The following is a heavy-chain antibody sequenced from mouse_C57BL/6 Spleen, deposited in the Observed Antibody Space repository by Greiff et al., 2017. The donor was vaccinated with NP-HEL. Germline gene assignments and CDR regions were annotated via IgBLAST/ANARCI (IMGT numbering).Heavy chain of an antibody. D-gene: IGHD1-1*01. CDR2: IYPGDGDT. CDR1: GYAFSSYW. CDR3: ARQDYYGSSYMDY. V-gene: IGHV1-80*01. Sequence: QVQLQQSVAELVKPGASVKISCKASGYAFSSYWMNWVKQRPGKGLEWIGQIYPGDGDTNYNGKFKGKATLTADKSSSTAYMQLSSLTSEDSAVYFCARQDYYGSSYMDYWGQGTTLTVSS. J-gene: IGHJ2*01.